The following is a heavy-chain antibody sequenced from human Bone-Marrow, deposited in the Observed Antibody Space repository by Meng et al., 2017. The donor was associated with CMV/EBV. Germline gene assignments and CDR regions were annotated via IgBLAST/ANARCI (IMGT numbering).Heavy chain of an antibody. D-gene: IGHD3-10*01. CDR3: ARVYYGSGNDNLGA. Sequence: SVKVSCKASGGTFSSYTISWVRQAPGQGLEWMGRIIPILGIANYAQKFQGRVTITTDESTSAAYMELSSLRSEDTAVYYCARVYYGSGNDNLGAWGQGTLVTVSS. CDR2: IIPILGIA. J-gene: IGHJ5*02. CDR1: GGTFSSYT. V-gene: IGHV1-69*16.